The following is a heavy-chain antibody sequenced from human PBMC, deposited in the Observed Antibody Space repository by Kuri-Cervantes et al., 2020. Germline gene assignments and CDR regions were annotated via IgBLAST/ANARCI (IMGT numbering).Heavy chain of an antibody. Sequence: AAVKVSCKASGYTFTSYGISWVRQAPGQGLEWMGWISAYNGNTNYAQKLQGRVTTTTDTSTSTAYMELRILRSDDTAVYYCARDGSFWSGYLGLYYYYGMDVWGQGTTVTVSS. CDR3: ARDGSFWSGYLGLYYYYGMDV. CDR1: GYTFTSYG. CDR2: ISAYNGNT. D-gene: IGHD3-3*01. J-gene: IGHJ6*02. V-gene: IGHV1-18*01.